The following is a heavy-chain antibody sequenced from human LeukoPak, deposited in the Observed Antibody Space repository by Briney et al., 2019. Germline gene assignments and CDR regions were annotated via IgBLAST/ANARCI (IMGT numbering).Heavy chain of an antibody. Sequence: PGRSLRLACAASGVTFSAYAMHWVRQAPGAGLDWVAVISSDGTNPYHAESVRGRFTISRDNSKNTLYLQMHFLRLDDTAIYYCARAQAISAADFWGQGALVTVSS. CDR2: ISSDGTNP. J-gene: IGHJ4*02. D-gene: IGHD6-6*01. V-gene: IGHV3-30-3*01. CDR3: ARAQAISAADF. CDR1: GVTFSAYA.